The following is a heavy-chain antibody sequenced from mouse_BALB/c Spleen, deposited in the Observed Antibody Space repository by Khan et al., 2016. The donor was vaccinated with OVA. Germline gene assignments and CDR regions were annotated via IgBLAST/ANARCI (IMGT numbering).Heavy chain of an antibody. Sequence: QIQLVQSGPELKKPGATVQISCKASGFTFTNYGMNWVKQAPGKGLKWMGWINTYTGEPTFADDFKGRFDFSLGTSASTAYLQINSLKNEDTATYFCARVGYNGTMDCWGQGTSVTVSS. CDR2: INTYTGEP. D-gene: IGHD2-14*01. J-gene: IGHJ4*01. V-gene: IGHV9-3-1*01. CDR3: ARVGYNGTMDC. CDR1: GFTFTNYG.